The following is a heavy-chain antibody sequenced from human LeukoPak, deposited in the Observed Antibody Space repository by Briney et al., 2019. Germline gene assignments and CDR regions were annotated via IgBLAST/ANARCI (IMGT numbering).Heavy chain of an antibody. Sequence: GGSLRLSCAASGFTFSNYAMGWVRQAPGKGPEWVSLISGSGGSTYYADSVKGRFTISRDNSKNTLYLQMNSLGVEDTAVYYCARGGSYYYDSSGYLAFWGQGTLVTVSS. J-gene: IGHJ4*02. D-gene: IGHD3-22*01. CDR2: ISGSGGST. CDR3: ARGGSYYYDSSGYLAF. V-gene: IGHV3-23*01. CDR1: GFTFSNYA.